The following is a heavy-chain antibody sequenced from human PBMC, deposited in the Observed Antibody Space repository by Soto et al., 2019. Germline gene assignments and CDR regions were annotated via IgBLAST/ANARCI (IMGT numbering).Heavy chain of an antibody. CDR1: GFTFSDSY. V-gene: IGHV3-11*01. CDR2: ITFSGNTV. Sequence: GGSLRLSCAASGFTFSDSYMSWIRQAPGKGLEWISHITFSGNTVYYTDSLKGRFTISRDNAKNSLYLQMNRLRAEDTAVYYRARVSWREKYGMDVWGQGTTVTVSS. J-gene: IGHJ6*02. CDR3: ARVSWREKYGMDV.